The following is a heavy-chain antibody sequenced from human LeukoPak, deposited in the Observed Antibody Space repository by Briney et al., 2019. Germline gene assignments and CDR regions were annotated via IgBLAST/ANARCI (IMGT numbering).Heavy chain of an antibody. CDR1: GGSISSGSYY. CDR2: IYTSGST. D-gene: IGHD2-2*01. Sequence: SETLSLTCTVSGGSISSGSYYWSWIRQPAGKGLEWIGRIYTSGSTNYHPSLKSRVTISEDTSKNQFSLKLSSVTAADTAVYYCAREAVVPSYFHYWGEGTVVTVSS. V-gene: IGHV4-61*02. J-gene: IGHJ4*02. CDR3: AREAVVPSYFHY.